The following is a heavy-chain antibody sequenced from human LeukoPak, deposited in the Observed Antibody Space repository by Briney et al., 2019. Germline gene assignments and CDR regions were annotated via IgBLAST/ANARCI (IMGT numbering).Heavy chain of an antibody. V-gene: IGHV3-15*01. CDR1: GFTFSNAW. Sequence: GGSLRLSCAASGFTFSNAWMSWVRQAPGKGLEWVGRIKSKTDGGTTDYAAPVKGRITISRDDSKNTLYLQMNSLKTEDTAVYYCTTALEAYCGGDCYSIFDYWGQGTLVTVSS. D-gene: IGHD2-21*02. CDR2: IKSKTDGGTT. J-gene: IGHJ4*02. CDR3: TTALEAYCGGDCYSIFDY.